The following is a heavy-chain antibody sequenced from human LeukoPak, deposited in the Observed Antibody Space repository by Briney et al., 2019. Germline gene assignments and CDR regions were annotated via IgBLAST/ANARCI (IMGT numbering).Heavy chain of an antibody. CDR2: IIPIFGTA. V-gene: IGHV1-69*13. CDR1: GGTFSSYA. Sequence: SVKVSCKASGGTFSSYAISWVRQAPGQGLEWMGGIIPIFGTANYAQKFQGRVTITADESTSTAYMELSSLRPEDTAVYYCAREDTMIVVGVLARAFDIWGQGTMVTVSS. CDR3: AREDTMIVVGVLARAFDI. J-gene: IGHJ3*02. D-gene: IGHD3-22*01.